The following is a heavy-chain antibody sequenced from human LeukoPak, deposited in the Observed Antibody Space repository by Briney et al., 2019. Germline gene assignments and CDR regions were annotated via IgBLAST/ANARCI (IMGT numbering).Heavy chain of an antibody. J-gene: IGHJ4*02. D-gene: IGHD3-22*01. CDR2: ISWNSGSI. CDR3: AKDMAHGIYDSSGYSFDY. V-gene: IGHV3-9*01. CDR1: GFTFDDYA. Sequence: GRSLRLSCAASGFTFDDYAMHWVRQVPGKGLEWVSGISWNSGSIGYADSVQGRFTISRDNGKKSLYLQMNSLGAEDTALYYCAKDMAHGIYDSSGYSFDYWGQGTLVTVSS.